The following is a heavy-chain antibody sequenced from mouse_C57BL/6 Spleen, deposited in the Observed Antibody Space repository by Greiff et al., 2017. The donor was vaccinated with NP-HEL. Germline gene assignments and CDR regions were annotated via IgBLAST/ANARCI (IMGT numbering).Heavy chain of an antibody. V-gene: IGHV1-54*01. J-gene: IGHJ2*01. D-gene: IGHD1-1*02. CDR1: GYAFTNYL. CDR3: AREGYGYLDY. Sequence: QVQLKQSGAELVRPGTSVKVSCKASGYAFTNYLIEWVKQRPGQGLEWIGVINPGSGGTNYNEKFKGKATLTADKSSSTAYMQLSSLTSEDSAVYFCAREGYGYLDYWGQGTTLTVSS. CDR2: INPGSGGT.